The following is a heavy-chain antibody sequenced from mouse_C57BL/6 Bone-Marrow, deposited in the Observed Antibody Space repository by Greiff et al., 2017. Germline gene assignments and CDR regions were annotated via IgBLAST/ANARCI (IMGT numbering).Heavy chain of an antibody. CDR3: AIYYGSSSWFAY. CDR1: GYAFTNYL. CDR2: INPGSGGT. V-gene: IGHV1-54*01. D-gene: IGHD1-1*01. Sequence: QVQLQQSGAELVRPGTSVKVSCKASGYAFTNYLIEWVKQRPGQGLEWIGVINPGSGGTNYNEKFKGKATLTADKSSSTAYMQLSSLTSEGSAVYFCAIYYGSSSWFAYWGQGTLVTVSA. J-gene: IGHJ3*01.